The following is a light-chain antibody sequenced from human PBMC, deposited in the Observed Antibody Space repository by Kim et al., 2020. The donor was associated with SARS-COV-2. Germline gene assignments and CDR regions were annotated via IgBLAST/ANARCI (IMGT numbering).Light chain of an antibody. J-gene: IGKJ2*01. Sequence: DIQMTQSPATLSALVGDRVTITCRASQTIDSKLDWYQQKVGRAPKLLIYKASSLQSGVPSRFSGSESGTEFTLTISSLQPDDFATYYCQQYFSYVTFGQGTKLEI. CDR2: KAS. CDR1: QTIDSK. CDR3: QQYFSYVT. V-gene: IGKV1-5*03.